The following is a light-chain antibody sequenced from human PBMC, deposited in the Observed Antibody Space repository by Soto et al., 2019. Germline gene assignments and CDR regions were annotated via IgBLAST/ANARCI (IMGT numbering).Light chain of an antibody. CDR1: QSVSTSY. Sequence: VVLTQSPGTLSLSPWERATLSCRASQSVSTSYLAWYQQKPGQAPRLLIYGASSRATGIPDRFSGSGSGTDFTLTISRLESEDFAVYYCQQYHNWPITFGQGTRLEIK. J-gene: IGKJ5*01. V-gene: IGKV3-20*01. CDR3: QQYHNWPIT. CDR2: GAS.